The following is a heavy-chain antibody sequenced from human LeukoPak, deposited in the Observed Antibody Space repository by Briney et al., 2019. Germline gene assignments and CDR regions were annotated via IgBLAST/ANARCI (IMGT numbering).Heavy chain of an antibody. CDR2: IWYDGSNK. V-gene: IGHV3-33*06. D-gene: IGHD6-6*01. CDR1: GFTFSSYG. CDR3: AKDLVRSSSIIDY. J-gene: IGHJ4*02. Sequence: PGRSLRLSCAASGFTFSSYGMHWVRQAPGKGLEWVAVIWYDGSNKYYADSVKGRFTIFRDNSKNTLYLQMNSLRAEDTAVYYCAKDLVRSSSIIDYWGQGTLVSVSS.